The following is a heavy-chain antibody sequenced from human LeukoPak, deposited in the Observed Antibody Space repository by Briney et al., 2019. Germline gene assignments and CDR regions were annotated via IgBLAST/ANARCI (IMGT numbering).Heavy chain of an antibody. D-gene: IGHD2-2*01. CDR2: INHSGST. V-gene: IGHV4-34*01. J-gene: IGHJ6*03. CDR3: ASALDGYCSSTSCSYMDV. Sequence: SETLSLTCAVYGGSFSGYYWSWIRQPPGKGLEWIGEINHSGSTNYNPSLKSRVTISVDTSKNQFSLKLSSVTAADTAVYYCASALDGYCSSTSCSYMDVWGKGTTVTVSS. CDR1: GGSFSGYY.